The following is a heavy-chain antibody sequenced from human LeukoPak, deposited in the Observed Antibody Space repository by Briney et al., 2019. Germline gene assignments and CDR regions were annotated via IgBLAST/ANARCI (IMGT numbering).Heavy chain of an antibody. CDR2: INPNSGGT. CDR1: GYTFTGYY. V-gene: IGHV1-2*02. CDR3: ALDYGGNSGYFDY. J-gene: IGHJ4*02. D-gene: IGHD4-23*01. Sequence: GASVKVSCKASGYTFTGYYMHWVRQAPGQGLEGMGWINPNSGGTNYAQKFQGRVTMTRDTSISTAYMELSRLRSDDTAVYYCALDYGGNSGYFDYWGQGTLVTVSS.